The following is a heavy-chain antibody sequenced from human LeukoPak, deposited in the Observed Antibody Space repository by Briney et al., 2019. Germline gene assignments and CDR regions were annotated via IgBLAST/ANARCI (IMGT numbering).Heavy chain of an antibody. J-gene: IGHJ6*02. V-gene: IGHV1-46*01. CDR1: GYTFTGYY. CDR3: ARDVSTYSSSWYWSFGSDYYGMDV. Sequence: ASVRVSCKASGYTFTGYYMHWVRQAPGQGLEWMGIINPSGGSTSYAQKFQGRVTMTRDTSTSTVYMELSSLRSEDTAVYYCARDVSTYSSSWYWSFGSDYYGMDVWGQGTTVTVSS. CDR2: INPSGGST. D-gene: IGHD6-13*01.